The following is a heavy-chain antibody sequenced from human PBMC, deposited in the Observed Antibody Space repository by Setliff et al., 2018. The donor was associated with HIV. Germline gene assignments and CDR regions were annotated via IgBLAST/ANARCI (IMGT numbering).Heavy chain of an antibody. CDR2: IYPGDSDT. V-gene: IGHV5-51*01. J-gene: IGHJ3*02. D-gene: IGHD3-22*01. Sequence: GESLKISCKASGFTFTDYWIGWVRQMPGRGLEWMGIIYPGDSDTRYSPSFRGQVTISADKSITTAYLHWTSLTPSDTAMYYCARDTGHYYDSSGYPNAFDIWGQGTMVTVSS. CDR3: ARDTGHYYDSSGYPNAFDI. CDR1: GFTFTDYW.